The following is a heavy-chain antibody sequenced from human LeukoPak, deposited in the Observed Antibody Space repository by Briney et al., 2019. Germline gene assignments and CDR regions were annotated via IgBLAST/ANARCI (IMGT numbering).Heavy chain of an antibody. J-gene: IGHJ6*02. CDR2: INPSGGST. D-gene: IGHD3-10*01. CDR3: ARETMVRGVINLLYYGMYV. V-gene: IGHV1-46*01. Sequence: ASVKVSCKASGYTFTSYYMHWVRQAPGQGLEWMGIINPSGGSTSYAQKFQGRVTMTRDTSTSTVYMELSSLRSEDTAVYYCARETMVRGVINLLYYGMYVWGQGTTVTVSS. CDR1: GYTFTSYY.